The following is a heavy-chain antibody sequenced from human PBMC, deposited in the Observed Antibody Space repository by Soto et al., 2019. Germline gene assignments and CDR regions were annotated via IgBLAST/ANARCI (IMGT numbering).Heavy chain of an antibody. CDR2: TYYRSKWYN. J-gene: IGHJ6*02. CDR1: GDSVSSNSAA. Sequence: SQTLSLTCAISGDSVSSNSAAWNWIRQSPSRGLEWLGRTYYRSKWYNDYAVPVKSRITINPDTSKNQFSLQLNSVTPEDTAVYYCARRGNWNYFYYYYYGMDVWGQGTTVTVSS. D-gene: IGHD1-7*01. CDR3: ARRGNWNYFYYYYYGMDV. V-gene: IGHV6-1*01.